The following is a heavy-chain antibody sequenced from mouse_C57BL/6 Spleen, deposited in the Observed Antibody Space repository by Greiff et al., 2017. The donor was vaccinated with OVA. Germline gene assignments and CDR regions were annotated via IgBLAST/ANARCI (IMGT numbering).Heavy chain of an antibody. CDR1: GYTFTSYW. CDR3: GRGDYGSSWAY. J-gene: IGHJ3*01. Sequence: QVQLQQPGAELVMPGASVKLSCKASGYTFTSYWMHWVKQRPGQGLEWIGEIDPSDSYTNYNQKFKGKSTLTVDKSSSTAYMQLSSLTSEDAAVYYCGRGDYGSSWAYGGKGTLVTVSA. D-gene: IGHD1-1*01. V-gene: IGHV1-69*01. CDR2: IDPSDSYT.